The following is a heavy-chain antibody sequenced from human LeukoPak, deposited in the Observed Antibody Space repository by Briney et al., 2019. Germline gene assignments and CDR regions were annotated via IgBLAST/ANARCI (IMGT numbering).Heavy chain of an antibody. D-gene: IGHD3-3*01. CDR2: ISYDGSNK. J-gene: IGHJ4*02. V-gene: IGHV3-30-3*01. CDR3: ARVLEWLSYYYFDY. CDR1: GFTFSSYA. Sequence: RRSLRLSCAASGFTFSSYALHWVRQAPGKGLEWVAVISYDGSNKYYADSVKGRFTISRDNSKNTLYLQMNSLRAEDTAVYYCARVLEWLSYYYFDYWGQGTLVTVSS.